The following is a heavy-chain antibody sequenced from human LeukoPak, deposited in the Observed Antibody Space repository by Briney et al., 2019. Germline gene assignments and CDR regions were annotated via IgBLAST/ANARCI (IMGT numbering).Heavy chain of an antibody. CDR2: INAGNGNT. V-gene: IGHV1-3*01. J-gene: IGHJ3*02. CDR3: ARAEIAVAGNGAFDI. Sequence: ASVKVSCKASGYTFTSYAMHWVRQAPGQRLEWMGWINAGNGNTRYSQKFQGRVTITRDTSASTAYMELSSLRSEDTAVFYCARAEIAVAGNGAFDIWGQGTMVTVSS. D-gene: IGHD6-19*01. CDR1: GYTFTSYA.